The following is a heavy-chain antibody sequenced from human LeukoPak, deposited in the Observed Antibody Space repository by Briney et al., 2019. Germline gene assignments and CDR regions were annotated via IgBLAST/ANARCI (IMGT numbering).Heavy chain of an antibody. CDR3: ARDATYQLLYAYY. D-gene: IGHD2-2*02. V-gene: IGHV1-69*13. J-gene: IGHJ4*02. Sequence: SVNVSCKASGGTFSSYAISWVRQAPGQGLEWMGGIIPIFGTANYAQKFQGRVTITADESTSTAYMELSSLRSEDTAVYYCARDATYQLLYAYYWGQGTLVTVSS. CDR2: IIPIFGTA. CDR1: GGTFSSYA.